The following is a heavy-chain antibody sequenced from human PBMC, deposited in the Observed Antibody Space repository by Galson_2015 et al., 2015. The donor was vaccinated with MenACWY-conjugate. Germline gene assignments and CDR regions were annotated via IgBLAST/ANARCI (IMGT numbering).Heavy chain of an antibody. Sequence: SETLSLTCTVYGGSISSHYWSWFRQPPGEGLEWIAYIRDTGSLKDNPSLKGRVTMSANTSNNQFSLRFISVTAADTAVYYCARIPTWGSSFGSFEYWGQGILVAVSS. D-gene: IGHD5-18*01. CDR1: GGSISSHY. J-gene: IGHJ4*02. CDR2: IRDTGSL. CDR3: ARIPTWGSSFGSFEY. V-gene: IGHV4-59*08.